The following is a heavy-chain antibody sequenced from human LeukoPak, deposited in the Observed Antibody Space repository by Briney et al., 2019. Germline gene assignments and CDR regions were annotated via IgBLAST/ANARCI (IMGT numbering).Heavy chain of an antibody. CDR3: ARVDTAMVLNY. V-gene: IGHV4-59*01. D-gene: IGHD5-18*01. CDR1: GVSISSYY. Sequence: SETLSLTCTVSGVSISSYYWSWIRQPPGKGLEWIGYIYYSGSTNYNPSLKSRVTTSVDTSKNQFSLKLSSVTAADTAVYYCARVDTAMVLNYWGQGTLVTVSS. J-gene: IGHJ4*02. CDR2: IYYSGST.